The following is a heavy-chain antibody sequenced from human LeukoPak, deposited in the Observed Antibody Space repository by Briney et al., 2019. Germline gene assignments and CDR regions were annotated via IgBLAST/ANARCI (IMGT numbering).Heavy chain of an antibody. Sequence: GESLKISCKGSGYSFTNYWIGWVRQMPGKGLEYMGIIYPDDSDTRYSPSFQGQVAISADKSINTAYLQWSSLKASDTAMYYCATSYCTPSNCSGFDSWGQGTPVTVSS. CDR2: IYPDDSDT. V-gene: IGHV5-51*01. CDR1: GYSFTNYW. CDR3: ATSYCTPSNCSGFDS. J-gene: IGHJ4*02. D-gene: IGHD2-8*01.